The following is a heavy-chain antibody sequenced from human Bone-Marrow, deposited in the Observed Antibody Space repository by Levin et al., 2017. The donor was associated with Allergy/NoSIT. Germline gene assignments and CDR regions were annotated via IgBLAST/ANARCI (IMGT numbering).Heavy chain of an antibody. V-gene: IGHV1-2*02. D-gene: IGHD3-22*01. CDR2: VNPKTGGT. J-gene: IGHJ3*01. CDR3: AILTHYYDSSGPHSFDV. Sequence: ASVKVSCEASGYIFTDYYIHWVRQAPGQGLEWMGWVNPKTGGTLYIQKFEGRVTMTRDASLSTAYMELSRLTSDDTAVYFCAILTHYYDSSGPHSFDVWGQGTMVTVTS. CDR1: GYIFTDYY.